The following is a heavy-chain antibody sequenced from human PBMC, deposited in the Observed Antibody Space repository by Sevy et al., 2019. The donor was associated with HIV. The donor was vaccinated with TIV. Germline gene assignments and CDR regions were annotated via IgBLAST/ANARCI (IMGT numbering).Heavy chain of an antibody. J-gene: IGHJ4*02. Sequence: ASMKVSCKASGFTFTSSAVQWVRQARGQRLEWIGWIVVGSGNTNYAQKFQERVTITRDMSTSTAYMELSSLRSEDTAVYYCAAGYYDSSGYYPTFDYWGQGTLVTVSS. D-gene: IGHD3-22*01. CDR3: AAGYYDSSGYYPTFDY. V-gene: IGHV1-58*01. CDR2: IVVGSGNT. CDR1: GFTFTSSA.